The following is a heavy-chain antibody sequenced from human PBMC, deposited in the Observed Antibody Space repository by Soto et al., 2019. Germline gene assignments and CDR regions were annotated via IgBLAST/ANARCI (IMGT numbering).Heavy chain of an antibody. CDR3: AKADGEQWLIPHLDN. V-gene: IGHV3-23*01. CDR1: GFNFKKFA. Sequence: EVHLLESGGGVVRPGGSLRLSCEASGFNFKKFAMGWVRQAPGEGLEWVSGISCCGGSTFYADSVKGRFSLARDDSKNTLSLQLNSLRVEDTAHYYCAKADGEQWLIPHLDNWGQGTLVTVS. D-gene: IGHD6-19*01. CDR2: ISCCGGST. J-gene: IGHJ4*02.